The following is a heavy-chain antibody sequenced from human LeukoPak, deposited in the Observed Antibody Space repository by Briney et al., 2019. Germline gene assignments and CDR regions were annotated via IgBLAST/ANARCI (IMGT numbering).Heavy chain of an antibody. Sequence: SETPSLTCAVYGESFSGYYWSWIRQPPGKGLEWIGEINHSGSTNYNPSLKSRVTISVDTSKNQFSLKLSSVTAADTAVYYCARGDGFSSSWYYFDYWGQGTLVTVSS. CDR1: GESFSGYY. J-gene: IGHJ4*02. CDR2: INHSGST. V-gene: IGHV4-34*01. CDR3: ARGDGFSSSWYYFDY. D-gene: IGHD6-13*01.